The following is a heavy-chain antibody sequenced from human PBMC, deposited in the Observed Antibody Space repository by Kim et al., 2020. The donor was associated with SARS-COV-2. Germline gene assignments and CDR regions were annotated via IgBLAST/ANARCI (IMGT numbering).Heavy chain of an antibody. J-gene: IGHJ4*02. D-gene: IGHD2-15*01. CDR3: AIMQSGSNCFDY. V-gene: IGHV3-23*01. CDR2: IRADGGST. CDR1: GFTFSSRA. Sequence: GGSLRLSCAASGFTFSSRAMGWVRQAAGKGLEWVAIIRADGGSTYYADSVKGRFTISRDNSENTLYLQMTGLRDEDTALYYCAIMQSGSNCFDYWGQGTL.